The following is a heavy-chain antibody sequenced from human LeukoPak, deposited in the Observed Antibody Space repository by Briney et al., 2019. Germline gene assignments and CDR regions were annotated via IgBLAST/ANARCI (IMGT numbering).Heavy chain of an antibody. CDR1: GFTFSSYG. V-gene: IGHV3-30*02. D-gene: IGHD3-10*01. CDR2: IRYDGSNK. J-gene: IGHJ4*02. CDR3: AKDGYPGYYGSGSYSYYFDY. Sequence: GGSLRLSCAASGFTFSSYGMHWVRQAPGKGLEWVAFIRYDGSNKYYADSVKGRFTISRDNSKNTLYLQMNSPRAEDTAVYYCAKDGYPGYYGSGSYSYYFDYWGQGTLVTVSS.